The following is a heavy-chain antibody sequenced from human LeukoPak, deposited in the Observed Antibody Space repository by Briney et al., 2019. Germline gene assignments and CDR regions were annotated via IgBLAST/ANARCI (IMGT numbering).Heavy chain of an antibody. CDR1: GGSISSSSYY. V-gene: IGHV4-39*07. CDR3: ARDPLNYYDSSGYSIPGFDY. D-gene: IGHD3-22*01. Sequence: SETLSLTCTVSGGSISSSSYYWGWIRQPPGKGLEWIGSIYYSGSTYYNPSLKSRVTISVDTSKNQFSLKLSSVTAADTAVYYCARDPLNYYDSSGYSIPGFDYWGQGTLVTVSS. CDR2: IYYSGST. J-gene: IGHJ4*02.